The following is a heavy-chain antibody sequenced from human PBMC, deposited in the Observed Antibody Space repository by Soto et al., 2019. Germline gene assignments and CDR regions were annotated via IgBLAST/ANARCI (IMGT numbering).Heavy chain of an antibody. J-gene: IGHJ3*02. Sequence: PGGSLRLSCAASGFTFSTYTMAWVRQAPGKGLEWVSSISSSSSYIYYADSVKGRFTISRDNAKNSLYLQMNSLRAEDTAVYYCARDSELRAFDIWGQGTMVTVSS. V-gene: IGHV3-21*01. CDR1: GFTFSTYT. CDR3: ARDSELRAFDI. CDR2: ISSSSSYI. D-gene: IGHD1-26*01.